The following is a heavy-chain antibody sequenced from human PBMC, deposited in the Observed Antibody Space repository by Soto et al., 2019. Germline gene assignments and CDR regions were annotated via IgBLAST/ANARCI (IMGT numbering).Heavy chain of an antibody. D-gene: IGHD6-13*01. CDR2: ISAYNGNT. CDR3: ARSAAAGTYHWFDP. V-gene: IGHV1-18*01. Sequence: ASVKVSCKASGYTFTSYGISWVRQAPGQGLEWMGRISAYNGNTNYAQKLQGRVTMTTDTSTSTAYMELRSLRSDDTAVYYCARSAAAGTYHWFDPWSQGTLVTVPS. J-gene: IGHJ5*02. CDR1: GYTFTSYG.